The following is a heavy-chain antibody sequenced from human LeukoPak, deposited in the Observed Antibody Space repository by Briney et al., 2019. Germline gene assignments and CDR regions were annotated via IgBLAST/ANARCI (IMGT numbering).Heavy chain of an antibody. CDR2: ISGSGAST. CDR3: AKDVGKWESLHFFDY. J-gene: IGHJ4*02. D-gene: IGHD1-26*01. V-gene: IGHV3-23*01. Sequence: GGSLRLSCLTSGFTFSTNAMSWFRQAPGKGLEWISGISGSGASTYYADSVTGRFTISRDNSRNTLYLQMNSLRGDDTAVYYCAKDVGKWESLHFFDYWGQGTLVTVSS. CDR1: GFTFSTNA.